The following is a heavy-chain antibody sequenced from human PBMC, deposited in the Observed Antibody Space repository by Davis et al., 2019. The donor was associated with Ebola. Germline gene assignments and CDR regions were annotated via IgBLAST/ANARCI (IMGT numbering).Heavy chain of an antibody. CDR3: ATVRTYYDFWSGYYYYYYGMDV. V-gene: IGHV1-18*01. D-gene: IGHD3-3*01. Sequence: ASVKVSCKASGYNFTHYGFSWVRQAPGQGLEWMGWISGYNGNTNYAQKLQGRVTMTTDTSTSTAYMELSSLRSEDTAVYYCATVRTYYDFWSGYYYYYYGMDVWGQGTTVTVSS. CDR1: GYNFTHYG. CDR2: ISGYNGNT. J-gene: IGHJ6*02.